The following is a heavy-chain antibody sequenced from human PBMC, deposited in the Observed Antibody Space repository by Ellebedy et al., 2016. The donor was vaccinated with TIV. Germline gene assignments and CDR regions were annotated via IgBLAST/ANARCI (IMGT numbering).Heavy chain of an antibody. D-gene: IGHD6-13*01. CDR1: GYTFTGYY. J-gene: IGHJ4*02. V-gene: IGHV1-8*02. Sequence: ASVKVSXKASGYTFTGYYMHWVRQAPGQGLEWMGWMNPNSGNTGYAQKFQGRVTMTRNTSISTAYMELSSLRSEDTAVYYCASGIPLFLRGSSWYHQFDYWGQGTLVTVSS. CDR2: MNPNSGNT. CDR3: ASGIPLFLRGSSWYHQFDY.